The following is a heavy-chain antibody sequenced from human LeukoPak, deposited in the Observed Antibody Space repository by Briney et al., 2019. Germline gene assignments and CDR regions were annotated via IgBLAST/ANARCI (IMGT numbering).Heavy chain of an antibody. CDR3: ARDEPMGPY. V-gene: IGHV3-7*01. CDR1: GFTFRSYW. J-gene: IGHJ4*02. D-gene: IGHD5-24*01. CDR2: IKQDGNEK. Sequence: PGGSLRLSCAASGFTFRSYWMSWVRQAPGKGLEWVANIKQDGNEKNYVDSVKGRFTISRDNAKNSLYLQMNSLSLEDTAVYYCARDEPMGPYWGQGTLVTVSS.